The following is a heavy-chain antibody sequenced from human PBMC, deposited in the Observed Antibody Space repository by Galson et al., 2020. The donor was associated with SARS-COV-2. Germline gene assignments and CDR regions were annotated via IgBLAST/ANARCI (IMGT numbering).Heavy chain of an antibody. Sequence: SVQVSCKASGGTFSSYAISWVRQAPAHGLEWMGGIIPIFGTANYAQKFQGRVTITADESTSTAYMELSSLRSEDTAVYYCARDGGMATLGDGYVDLWGRGTLVTFSS. CDR3: ARDGGMATLGDGYVDL. CDR2: IIPIFGTA. J-gene: IGHJ2*01. D-gene: IGHD2-21*02. CDR1: GGTFSSYA. V-gene: IGHV1-69*13.